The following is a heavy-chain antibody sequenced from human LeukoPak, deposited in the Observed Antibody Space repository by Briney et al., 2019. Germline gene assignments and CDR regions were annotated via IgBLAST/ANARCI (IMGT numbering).Heavy chain of an antibody. CDR3: ARSDFWSGYHFDP. J-gene: IGHJ5*02. CDR1: GYTFTGYY. V-gene: IGHV1-3*03. D-gene: IGHD3-3*01. CDR2: INAGNGNT. Sequence: ASVKVSCKASGYTFTGYYMHWVRQAPGQRLEWMGWINAGNGNTKYSQESQGRVTITRDTSASTAYMELSSLRSEDMAVYYCARSDFWSGYHFDPWGQGTLVTVSS.